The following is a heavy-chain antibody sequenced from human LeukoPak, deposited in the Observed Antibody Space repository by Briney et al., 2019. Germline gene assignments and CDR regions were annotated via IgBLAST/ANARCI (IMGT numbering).Heavy chain of an antibody. D-gene: IGHD5-18*01. J-gene: IGHJ4*02. CDR3: ARDREGRYSYGNFFDY. V-gene: IGHV4-4*07. CDR1: GASISSYY. Sequence: SETLSLTCTVSGASISSYYWSWLRQPAGKGLEWLGRIYTSGSNSYNPPLKSRVTMSVDTSKNQFSLKLSSVSAADAAVYYCARDREGRYSYGNFFDYWGQGTLVTVSS. CDR2: IYTSGSN.